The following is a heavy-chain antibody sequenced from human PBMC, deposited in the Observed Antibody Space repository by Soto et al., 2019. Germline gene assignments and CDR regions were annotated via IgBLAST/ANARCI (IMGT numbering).Heavy chain of an antibody. CDR3: ARSADNNNLLDY. J-gene: IGHJ4*01. V-gene: IGHV3-11*06. D-gene: IGHD1-1*01. CDR2: SSNSGSFT. Sequence: WGSLRLSCAASGFTFRDHYMSWIRQAPGKGLEWIGYSSNSGSFTRYADSVKGRFSISRDNAKNSLYLQINSLRGDDTALYYCARSADNNNLLDYLDPGTPVTVSS. CDR1: GFTFRDHY.